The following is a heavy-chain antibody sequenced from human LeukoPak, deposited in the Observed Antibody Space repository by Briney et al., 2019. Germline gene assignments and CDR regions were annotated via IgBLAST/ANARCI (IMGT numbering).Heavy chain of an antibody. CDR1: GLSINSYY. J-gene: IGHJ4*02. D-gene: IGHD5-12*01. Sequence: SDTLSLPYTVSGLSINSYYWSWIRQPPAKERAWIGYILYSGTTNSNPSLKSRVTISVDTSKNQISLKLSSVTAADTAVYYCARMGGYSGYATHWGQGTLVTVSS. CDR2: ILYSGTT. V-gene: IGHV4-59*08. CDR3: ARMGGYSGYATH.